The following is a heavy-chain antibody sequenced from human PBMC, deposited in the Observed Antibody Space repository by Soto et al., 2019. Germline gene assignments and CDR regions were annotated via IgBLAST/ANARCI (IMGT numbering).Heavy chain of an antibody. V-gene: IGHV3-30-3*01. CDR2: ISYDGSNK. J-gene: IGHJ6*02. D-gene: IGHD5-18*01. CDR3: ARDLGDVDTAMDGGMDV. Sequence: QVQLVESGGGVVQPGRSLRLSCAASGFTFSSYAMHWVRQAPGKGLEWVAVISYDGSNKYYADSVKGRFTISRDNSKNTLYLQMNSLRAEDTAVYYCARDLGDVDTAMDGGMDVWGQGTTVTVSS. CDR1: GFTFSSYA.